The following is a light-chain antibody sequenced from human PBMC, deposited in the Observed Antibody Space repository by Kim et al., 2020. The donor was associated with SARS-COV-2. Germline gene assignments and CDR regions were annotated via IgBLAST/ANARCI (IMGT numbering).Light chain of an antibody. CDR1: QSITSY. CDR3: QQSYSTPPSS. CDR2: AAS. V-gene: IGKV1-39*01. Sequence: ASVGDRVTSTCRASQSITSYLNWYQQKPGNSPKLLIYAASSLPSGVPSRFSGSGSGTDFTLTISSLQPEDFATYYCQQSYSTPPSSFGQGTKLEI. J-gene: IGKJ2*03.